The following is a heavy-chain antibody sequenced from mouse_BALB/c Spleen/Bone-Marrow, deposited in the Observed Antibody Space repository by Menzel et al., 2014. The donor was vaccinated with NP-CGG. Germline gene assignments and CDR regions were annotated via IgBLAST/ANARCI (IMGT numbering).Heavy chain of an antibody. J-gene: IGHJ4*01. CDR3: ARYDGYSDNAMDY. CDR1: GFTFTDYY. V-gene: IGHV7-3*02. CDR2: IRNKANGYTT. Sequence: VQLKESGGGLVQPGSSLRLSCATPGFTFTDYYMNWVRQPPGKALEWLGFIRNKANGYTTEFSASVKGRFTISRDNSQSILYLQMNTLRAEDSATYYCARYDGYSDNAMDYWGQGTSVIVPS. D-gene: IGHD2-3*01.